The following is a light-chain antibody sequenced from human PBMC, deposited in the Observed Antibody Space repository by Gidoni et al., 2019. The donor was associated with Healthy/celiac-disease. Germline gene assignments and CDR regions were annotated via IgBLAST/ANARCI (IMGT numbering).Light chain of an antibody. CDR2: GAS. V-gene: IGKV3-15*01. J-gene: IGKJ1*01. CDR1: QSVNSN. CDR3: QQYNNWPPAT. Sequence: EIVMTQSPATLSVSPGDRATLSCKACQSVNSNLAWYQQEPGQAPRLLIYGASTRATGIPARFSGSVSRTEFTLTISNLQSEDFAVYYCQQYNNWPPATFXQXTKVEIK.